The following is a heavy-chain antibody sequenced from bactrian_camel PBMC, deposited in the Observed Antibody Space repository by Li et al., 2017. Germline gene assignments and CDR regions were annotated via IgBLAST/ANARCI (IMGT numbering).Heavy chain of an antibody. CDR1: GYFYARAC. CDR3: AAESLIIDCVGGYCRCGM. Sequence: VQLVESGGDSVQAGGSLRLSCVASGYFYARACMGWFRQAPGKEREGVASIDIDGKITYADYVRGRFTISLDNAKNTGNLQMNSLKPEDTAVYYCAAESLIIDCVGGYCRCGMWGQGTQVTVS. CDR2: IDIDGKI. V-gene: IGHV3S53*01. D-gene: IGHD2*01. J-gene: IGHJ4*01.